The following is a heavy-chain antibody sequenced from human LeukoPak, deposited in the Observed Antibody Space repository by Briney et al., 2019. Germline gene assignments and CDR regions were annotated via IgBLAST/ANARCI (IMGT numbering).Heavy chain of an antibody. Sequence: TGGSLRLSCAASGFTFSSYWMHWVRQAPGKGLVWVSRINSDGSSTSYADSVKGRFTISRDNAKNTLYLQMNSLRAEDTAVYYCAKGRPYDFWSGYYLHFDYWGQGTLVTVSS. CDR3: AKGRPYDFWSGYYLHFDY. J-gene: IGHJ4*02. V-gene: IGHV3-74*01. CDR2: INSDGSST. CDR1: GFTFSSYW. D-gene: IGHD3-3*01.